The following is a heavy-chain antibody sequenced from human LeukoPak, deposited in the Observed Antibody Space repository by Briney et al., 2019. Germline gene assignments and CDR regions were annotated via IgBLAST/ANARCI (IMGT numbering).Heavy chain of an antibody. J-gene: IGHJ5*02. CDR2: IIPIFGTA. CDR3: ARGYYGDYGFRGFDP. V-gene: IGHV1-69*01. CDR1: GGTFSSYA. D-gene: IGHD4-17*01. Sequence: SVKVSCKASGGTFSSYAISWVRQAPGQGLEWMGGIIPIFGTANYAQKFQGRVTITADESTSTAYMELSSLRSEDTAAYYCARGYYGDYGFRGFDPWGQGTLVTVSS.